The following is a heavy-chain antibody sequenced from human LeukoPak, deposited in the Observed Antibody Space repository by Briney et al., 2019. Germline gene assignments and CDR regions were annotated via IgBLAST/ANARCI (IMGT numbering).Heavy chain of an antibody. J-gene: IGHJ4*02. D-gene: IGHD2-21*02. CDR2: ISSTGSYT. CDR1: GLTLSVYY. Sequence: PGGSLRLSCEASGLTLSVYYMSWFRQAPGKGLEWIGYISSTGSYTTYADSVRGRFTISRDNAKSLLFLQMNNLRAEDTAVYYCARKLGGSQCGGDCFFDHWGQGTLVAVSS. CDR3: ARKLGGSQCGGDCFFDH. V-gene: IGHV3-11*03.